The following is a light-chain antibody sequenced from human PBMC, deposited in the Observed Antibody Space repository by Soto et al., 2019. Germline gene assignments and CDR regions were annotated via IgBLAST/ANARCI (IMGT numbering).Light chain of an antibody. CDR2: DAS. CDR3: QQYSNSGT. CDR1: ESISSW. V-gene: IGKV1-5*01. J-gene: IGKJ1*01. Sequence: DLQMTQSPSTLSASVGDTVNITCRASESISSWLAWHQQKPGKAPKLLIYDASTLESGVPSRFRGGGSGTEFTLTISSLQPDDFATYYCQQYSNSGTFGQGTQVEIK.